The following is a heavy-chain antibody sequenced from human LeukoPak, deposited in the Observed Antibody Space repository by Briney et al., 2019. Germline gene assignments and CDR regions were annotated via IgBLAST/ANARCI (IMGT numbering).Heavy chain of an antibody. V-gene: IGHV4-39*07. CDR2: IYYSGST. Sequence: SQTLSLTCTVSGGSISSGSYYWGWIRQPPGKGLEWIGSIYYSGSTYYNPSLKSRVTISVDTSKNQFSLKLSSVTAADTAVYYCARDPTYYYYYMDVWGKGTTVTVSS. J-gene: IGHJ6*03. CDR3: ARDPTYYYYYMDV. CDR1: GGSISSGSYY.